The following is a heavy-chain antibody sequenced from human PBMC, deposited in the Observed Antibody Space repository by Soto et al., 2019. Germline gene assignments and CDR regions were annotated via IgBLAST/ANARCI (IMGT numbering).Heavy chain of an antibody. V-gene: IGHV1-46*01. Sequence: QVQLVQSEAEVKEPGASVRISCKTSGYTFTTYYVHWLRQAPGQRCEWMGLISPRGGATNYAPKFRGMVTMTRDTATATVYLELNSLRSEDTAIYYCARPLVYTYGTHFDYWGQGSLVTVSS. CDR2: ISPRGGAT. CDR3: ARPLVYTYGTHFDY. J-gene: IGHJ4*02. D-gene: IGHD6-6*01. CDR1: GYTFTTYY.